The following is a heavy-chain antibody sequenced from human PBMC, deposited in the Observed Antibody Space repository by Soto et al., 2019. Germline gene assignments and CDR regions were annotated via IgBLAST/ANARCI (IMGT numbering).Heavy chain of an antibody. J-gene: IGHJ5*02. V-gene: IGHV1-18*01. D-gene: IGHD6-13*01. Sequence: GASVKVSCKASGYTFTSYGISWVRQAPGQGLEWLGRITAGNGKTTYSQKFQDRVTITRDAFATTAYMELSRLTSEDTAVYYCARGLVDYSNLDLWGQGTLVTVSS. CDR2: ITAGNGKT. CDR3: ARGLVDYSNLDL. CDR1: GYTFTSYG.